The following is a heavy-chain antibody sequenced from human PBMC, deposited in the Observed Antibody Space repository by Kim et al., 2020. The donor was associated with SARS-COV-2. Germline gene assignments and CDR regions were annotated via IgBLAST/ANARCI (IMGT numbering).Heavy chain of an antibody. CDR3: ARDQDSASIFDY. V-gene: IGHV3-30*04. Sequence: GGSLRLSCAASGFTFSSYAMHWVRQAPGKGLEWVAVISYDGSNKYYVDSVKGRFTISRDNSKNTLYLQMNSLRAEDTAVYYCARDQDSASIFDYWGQGTL. CDR1: GFTFSSYA. CDR2: ISYDGSNK. J-gene: IGHJ4*02.